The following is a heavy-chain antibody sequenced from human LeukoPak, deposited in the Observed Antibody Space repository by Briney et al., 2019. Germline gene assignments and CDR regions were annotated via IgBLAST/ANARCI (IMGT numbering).Heavy chain of an antibody. CDR3: AKGARYCSSTSCLPDY. CDR2: ISYDGSNK. CDR1: GFTFSSYG. D-gene: IGHD2-2*01. Sequence: GGSLRLSCAASGFTFSSYGMHWVRQAPGKGLEWVAVISYDGSNKYYADSVKGRFTISRDNSKNTLYLQMNSLRAEDTAVYYCAKGARYCSSTSCLPDYWGQGTLVTVSS. J-gene: IGHJ4*02. V-gene: IGHV3-30*18.